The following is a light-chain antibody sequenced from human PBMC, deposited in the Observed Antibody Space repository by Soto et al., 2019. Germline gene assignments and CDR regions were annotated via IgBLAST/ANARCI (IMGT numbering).Light chain of an antibody. CDR3: CSYPGSHTWV. J-gene: IGLJ3*02. Sequence: QSVLTQPASVSGSPGQSITISCTGVSSDVGNYNLVSWYQQHPAKAPKLIIYEDDKRPSGVSNRFSGSKSGNTASLTISGLQAEDEADYYCCSYPGSHTWVFGGGTKLTVL. CDR2: EDD. CDR1: SSDVGNYNL. V-gene: IGLV2-14*02.